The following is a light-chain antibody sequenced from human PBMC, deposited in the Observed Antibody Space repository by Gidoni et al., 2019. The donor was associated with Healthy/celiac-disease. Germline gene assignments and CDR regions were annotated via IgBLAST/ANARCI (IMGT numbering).Light chain of an antibody. Sequence: EIVLTQSPGTLSWSPGERATLSCRASQRVSSSYLAWYQQKPGQAPRLLIYGASSRATGIPDRFSGSGSGTDFTLTISRLEPEDFAVYYCQQYGSSPPTTFGGGTKVEIK. CDR2: GAS. V-gene: IGKV3-20*01. CDR1: QRVSSSY. CDR3: QQYGSSPPTT. J-gene: IGKJ4*01.